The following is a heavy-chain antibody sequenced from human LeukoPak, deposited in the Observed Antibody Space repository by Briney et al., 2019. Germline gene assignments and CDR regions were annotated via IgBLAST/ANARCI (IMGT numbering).Heavy chain of an antibody. D-gene: IGHD3-3*01. Sequence: PGGSLRLSCAASGFTFSSYSMNWVRQAPGKGLEWVSYISSSSSTIYYADSVKGRFTISRDNAKNSLYLQMNSLRAEDTAVYYCAREGPARFLEWLLFFDYWGQGTLVTVSS. CDR3: AREGPARFLEWLLFFDY. V-gene: IGHV3-48*01. CDR2: ISSSSSTI. CDR1: GFTFSSYS. J-gene: IGHJ4*02.